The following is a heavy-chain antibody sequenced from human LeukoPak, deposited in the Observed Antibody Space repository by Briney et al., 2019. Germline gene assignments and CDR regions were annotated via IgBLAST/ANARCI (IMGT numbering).Heavy chain of an antibody. V-gene: IGHV1-2*02. CDR2: INPNTGDT. CDR1: GYTFTDHY. J-gene: IGHJ4*02. D-gene: IGHD4-17*01. CDR3: ARRLGYDYGHYFDF. Sequence: ASVKVSCKASGYTFTDHYMHWVRQAPGQGPEWMGCINPNTGDTRYAQEFQGRVTMTRDTSITTAYMELRNLASDETAIYYCARRLGYDYGHYFDFWGQGTLVTVSS.